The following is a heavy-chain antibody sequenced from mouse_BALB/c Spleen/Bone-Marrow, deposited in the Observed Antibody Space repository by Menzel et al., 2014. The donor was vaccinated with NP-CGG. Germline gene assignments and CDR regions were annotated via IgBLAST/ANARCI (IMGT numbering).Heavy chain of an antibody. CDR3: AREARTGAWFTY. CDR1: GYTFTSYT. CDR2: INPSSGYT. Sequence: VQLVESRAELARPGASVKMSCKASGYTFTSYTIQWVKQRPGQGLEWIGYINPSSGYTDYNQKFKDKTTLTADKSSNTAYMQLTSLTSEDSAVYSCAREARTGAWFTYWGQGTLVTVSA. V-gene: IGHV1-4*02. D-gene: IGHD4-1*01. J-gene: IGHJ3*01.